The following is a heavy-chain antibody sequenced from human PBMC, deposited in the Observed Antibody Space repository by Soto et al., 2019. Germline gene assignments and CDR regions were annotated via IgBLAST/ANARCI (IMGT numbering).Heavy chain of an antibody. V-gene: IGHV4-59*01. CDR1: GGSISSYY. J-gene: IGHJ4*02. CDR3: ARGSGTAMQDY. Sequence: ETLSLTCTVSGGSISSYYWSWIRQPPGKGLEWIGYISHSGSTNYNPSLKSRVTMSLDTSKNQFSLKLSSVTAADTAVYYCARGSGTAMQDYWGQGTLVTVSS. CDR2: ISHSGST. D-gene: IGHD5-18*01.